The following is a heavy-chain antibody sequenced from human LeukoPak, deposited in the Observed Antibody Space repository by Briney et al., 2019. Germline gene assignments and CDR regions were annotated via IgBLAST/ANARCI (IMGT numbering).Heavy chain of an antibody. Sequence: GGSLRLSCAASGFTFSSYWMTWVRQAPGKGLEWVANIKQDGSDKYYMDSVRGRFTISRDNAKNSLYLQMNSLRVEDTAVYYCAREFVLRFFEGYMDVWGKGTTVTVSS. V-gene: IGHV3-7*01. CDR2: IKQDGSDK. CDR3: AREFVLRFFEGYMDV. J-gene: IGHJ6*03. CDR1: GFTFSSYW. D-gene: IGHD3-3*01.